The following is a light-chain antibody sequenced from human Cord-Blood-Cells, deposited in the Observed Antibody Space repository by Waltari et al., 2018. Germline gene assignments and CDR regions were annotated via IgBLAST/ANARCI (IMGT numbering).Light chain of an antibody. Sequence: QSALTQPASVSGSPGQSITISCTGTSSDVGSYNLVSWYQQHPGKAPKLMIYEVSKRPSGVSNRFSGSKSGNTASPTISVLQAEDEADYYCCSYAGSSTFGVFGGGTKLTV. V-gene: IGLV2-23*02. J-gene: IGLJ3*02. CDR1: SSDVGSYNL. CDR2: EVS. CDR3: CSYAGSSTFGV.